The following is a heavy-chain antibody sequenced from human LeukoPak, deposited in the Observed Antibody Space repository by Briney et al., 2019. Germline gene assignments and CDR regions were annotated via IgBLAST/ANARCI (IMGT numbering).Heavy chain of an antibody. Sequence: SETLSLTCTVSGGSISSSSYYWGWIRQPPGNGLEGIGSIYYSGSTYYNPSLKGRVTISVDTSKKQFSLKLSSVTAADTAVYYCARAVPYSSSFHYFDYWGQGALVTVSS. CDR3: ARAVPYSSSFHYFDY. CDR1: GGSISSSSYY. J-gene: IGHJ4*02. V-gene: IGHV4-39*07. D-gene: IGHD6-6*01. CDR2: IYYSGST.